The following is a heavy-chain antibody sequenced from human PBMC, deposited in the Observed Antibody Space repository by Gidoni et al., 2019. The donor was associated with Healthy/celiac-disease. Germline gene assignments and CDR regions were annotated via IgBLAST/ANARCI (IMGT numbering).Heavy chain of an antibody. Sequence: QVQLVESGGGVVQPGRSMRLSCAASGFTFSSYGMHWVRQAPGKGLEWVAVIWYDGSNKYYADSVKGRFTISRDNSKNTLYLQMNSLRAEDTAVYYCARDSVAARTPYYYYYYGMDVWGQGTTVTVSS. D-gene: IGHD6-6*01. V-gene: IGHV3-33*01. CDR1: GFTFSSYG. CDR3: ARDSVAARTPYYYYYYGMDV. CDR2: IWYDGSNK. J-gene: IGHJ6*02.